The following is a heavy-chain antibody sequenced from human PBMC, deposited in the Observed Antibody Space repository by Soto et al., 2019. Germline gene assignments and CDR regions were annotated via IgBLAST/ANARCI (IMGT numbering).Heavy chain of an antibody. J-gene: IGHJ6*02. Sequence: SETLSLTCTVSGGSISSSSYYWGWIRQPPGKGLEWIGSIYYSGSTYYNPSLKNRVTISVDTSKNQFSLKLSSVTAADTAVYYCAYTAAAGGYYYYGMDVWGQGTTVTVSS. CDR3: AYTAAAGGYYYYGMDV. D-gene: IGHD6-13*01. CDR2: IYYSGST. V-gene: IGHV4-39*01. CDR1: GGSISSSSYY.